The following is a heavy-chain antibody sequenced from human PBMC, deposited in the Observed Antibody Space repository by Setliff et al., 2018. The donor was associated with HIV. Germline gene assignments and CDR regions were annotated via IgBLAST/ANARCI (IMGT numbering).Heavy chain of an antibody. J-gene: IGHJ6*02. Sequence: GESLKISCKGSGYSFTSYWIGWVRQITRKCLEWMGTIYPCVSHTRDSPSFQGQVTSAADKSISTAYLQWSSLKASDTAMYSCARMYYDILPGYSYYSGXDXXGXXXXVTVSS. CDR3: ARMYYDILPGYSYYSGXDX. CDR1: GYSFTSYW. V-gene: IGHV5-51*01. CDR2: IYPCVSHT. D-gene: IGHD3-9*01.